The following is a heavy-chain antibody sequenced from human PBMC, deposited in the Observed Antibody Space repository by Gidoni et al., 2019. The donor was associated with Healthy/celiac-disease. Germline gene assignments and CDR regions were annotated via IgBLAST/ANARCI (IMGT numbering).Heavy chain of an antibody. D-gene: IGHD2-21*02. CDR3: ARHELAGGLGVVTSNYFDY. V-gene: IGHV4-39*01. J-gene: IGHJ4*02. CDR2: IYSSGST. CDR1: GGSISSSSYY. Sequence: QLQLQESGPGLVKPSETLSLTCTVSGGSISSSSYYWGWIRQPPGKGLEWIGSIYSSGSTYYNPSLKSRVTISVDTSKNQFSLKLSSVTAADTAVYYCARHELAGGLGVVTSNYFDYWGQGTLVTVSS.